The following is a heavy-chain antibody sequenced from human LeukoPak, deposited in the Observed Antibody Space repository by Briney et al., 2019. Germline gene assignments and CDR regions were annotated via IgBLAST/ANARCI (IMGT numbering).Heavy chain of an antibody. CDR3: AKDPRDISTGNYDEFDI. Sequence: EASVKVSCKASGYTFSNYCMHWVRQAPGQGLEWLGIINPSLHVPIYAQTFQGRVTMTTDMSTSTFYMELSNLVSEDTAVYYCAKDPRDISTGNYDEFDIWGQGTMVTVSS. V-gene: IGHV1-46*01. CDR2: INPSLHVP. J-gene: IGHJ3*02. CDR1: GYTFSNYC. D-gene: IGHD3-9*01.